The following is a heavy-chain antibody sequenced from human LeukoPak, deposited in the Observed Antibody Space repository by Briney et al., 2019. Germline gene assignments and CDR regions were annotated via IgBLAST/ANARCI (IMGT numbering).Heavy chain of an antibody. CDR1: GFTFSSYW. CDR2: IKQDGSEE. CDR3: ARDSGKRWLQSNAFDI. V-gene: IGHV3-7*01. D-gene: IGHD5-24*01. J-gene: IGHJ3*02. Sequence: PGGSLRLSCAASGFTFSSYWMSWVRQAPGKGLEWVANIKQDGSEEYYVDSVKGRFTISRDNAKNSLYLQMNSLRAEDTAVYYCARDSGKRWLQSNAFDIWGQGTMVTVSS.